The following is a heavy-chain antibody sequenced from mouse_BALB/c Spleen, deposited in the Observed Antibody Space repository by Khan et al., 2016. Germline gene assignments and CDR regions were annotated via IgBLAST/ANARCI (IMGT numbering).Heavy chain of an antibody. CDR2: IYNSDSYT. Sequence: QVRLQQSGAELVRPGASVKLSCKASGYTFTSVWINWVKQRPGQGLEWIGHIYNSDSYTDYNQKFKDRATLTVDKSSTTAYMQLNRPTSDASAVYSCTSGTGYFDSCGQGTTLTVSS. CDR3: TSGTGYFDS. J-gene: IGHJ2*01. CDR1: GYTFTSVW. D-gene: IGHD3-3*01. V-gene: IGHV1-69*02.